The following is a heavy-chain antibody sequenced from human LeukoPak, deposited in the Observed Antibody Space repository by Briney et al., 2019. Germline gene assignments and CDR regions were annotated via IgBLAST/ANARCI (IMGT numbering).Heavy chain of an antibody. Sequence: GGSLRLSCTASGFTFAIYHMSWVRQAPGKGLEWVATIRGDGVYYSDSVKGRFTISRDDSKNTVYVQMNSLRAEDTAVYYCAKSGVEVAGTGGLDTWGQGTLVAVSS. CDR3: AKSGVEVAGTGGLDT. D-gene: IGHD6-13*01. V-gene: IGHV3-23*01. CDR2: IRGDGV. J-gene: IGHJ3*02. CDR1: GFTFAIYH.